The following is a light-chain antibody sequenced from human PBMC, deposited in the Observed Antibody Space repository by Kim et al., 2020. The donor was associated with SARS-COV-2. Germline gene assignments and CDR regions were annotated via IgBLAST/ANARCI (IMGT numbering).Light chain of an antibody. CDR2: GKE. CDR1: SLRTYS. Sequence: ALGQTVRITCQGDSLRTYSASWYQQKPRQAPVLVIYGKEKRPSGIPQRFSGSTSGNTASLTITGAQAEDEADYYCQSRDSSGDRVVFGGGTQVTVL. CDR3: QSRDSSGDRVV. J-gene: IGLJ2*01. V-gene: IGLV3-19*01.